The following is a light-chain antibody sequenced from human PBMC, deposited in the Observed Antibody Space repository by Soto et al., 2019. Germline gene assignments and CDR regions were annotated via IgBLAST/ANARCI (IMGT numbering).Light chain of an antibody. CDR1: TSDVGTYNL. CDR3: CSFAGRSPPTSV. CDR2: EVT. J-gene: IGLJ1*01. V-gene: IGLV2-23*02. Sequence: QSALTQPASVSGSPGQSITISCTGTTSDVGTYNLVSWYQHHPGKAPQLIIFEVTKRPSGVSDPFSGSKSGNTASLTISGLLGEDEADYYCCSFAGRSPPTSVFGTGTKVTVL.